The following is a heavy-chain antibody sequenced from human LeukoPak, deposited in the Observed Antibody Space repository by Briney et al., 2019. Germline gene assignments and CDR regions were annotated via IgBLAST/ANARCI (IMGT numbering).Heavy chain of an antibody. CDR2: ISSSSSSI. J-gene: IGHJ4*02. CDR3: VGRAGY. D-gene: IGHD3-10*01. V-gene: IGHV3-48*04. CDR1: GFTFSNYS. Sequence: GGSLRLSCAASGFTFSNYSMNWVRQAPGKGLEWISYISSSSSSIYYTDSVKGRFTISRDNAKNSLYLQMDSLRVDDTAVYYCVGRAGYWGQGTLVTVSS.